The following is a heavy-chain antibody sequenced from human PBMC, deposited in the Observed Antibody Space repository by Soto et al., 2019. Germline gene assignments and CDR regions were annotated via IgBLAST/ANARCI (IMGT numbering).Heavy chain of an antibody. J-gene: IGHJ4*02. V-gene: IGHV1-3*01. D-gene: IGHD5-12*01. CDR1: GYTYTSYT. Sequence: VSVKVSCKASGYTYTSYTMHWLRPAPGQRREGMGWINAGNGNTKYSQKFQGRVTITRDTSASTAYKELRSLRSEDTAFYFFAKSLVFYYSGSGNFDTWGQGILVPVSS. CDR3: AKSLVFYYSGSGNFDT. CDR2: INAGNGNT.